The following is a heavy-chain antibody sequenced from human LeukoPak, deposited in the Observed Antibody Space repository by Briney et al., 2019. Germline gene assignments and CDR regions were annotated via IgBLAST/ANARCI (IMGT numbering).Heavy chain of an antibody. D-gene: IGHD4-23*01. CDR2: INHSGST. V-gene: IGHV4-34*01. J-gene: IGHJ4*02. Sequence: PSETLSLTCAVYGGSFSGYYWSWIRQHPGKGLEWIGEINHSGSTNYNPSLKSRVTISVDTSKNQFSLKLSSVTAADTAVYYCARDDYGGNKPPDYWGQGTLVTVSS. CDR1: GGSFSGYY. CDR3: ARDDYGGNKPPDY.